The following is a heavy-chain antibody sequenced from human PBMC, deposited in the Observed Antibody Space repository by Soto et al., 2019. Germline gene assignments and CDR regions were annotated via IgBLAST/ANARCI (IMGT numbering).Heavy chain of an antibody. V-gene: IGHV1-2*04. D-gene: IGHD2-15*01. CDR3: ARDFVALGGCSWKYYYGMDV. CDR1: GYTFTGYY. J-gene: IGHJ6*02. CDR2: VNPNSGGT. Sequence: ASVKVSCKASGYTFTGYYMHWVRQAPGQGLEWMGWVNPNSGGTNYAQKFQGWVTMTRDTSISTAYMELSRLRSDDTAVYYCARDFVALGGCSWKYYYGMDVWGQGTTVTVSS.